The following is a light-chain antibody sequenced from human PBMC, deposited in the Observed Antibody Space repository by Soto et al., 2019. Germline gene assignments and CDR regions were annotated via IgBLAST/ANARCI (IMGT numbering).Light chain of an antibody. Sequence: QSALTQPASVSGSPGQSITISCTGTSSDVGGYNYVSWYQQHPGKAPKLMIYDVSNRPSGVSNRFSGSKSGNTATLTISGLQAEDEADYYCSSYTSCGTLERVFGTGTKVTVL. CDR2: DVS. V-gene: IGLV2-14*01. J-gene: IGLJ1*01. CDR3: SSYTSCGTLERV. CDR1: SSDVGGYNY.